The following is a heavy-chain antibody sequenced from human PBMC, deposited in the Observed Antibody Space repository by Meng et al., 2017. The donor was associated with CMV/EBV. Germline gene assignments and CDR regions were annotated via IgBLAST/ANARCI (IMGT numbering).Heavy chain of an antibody. V-gene: IGHV1-18*01. J-gene: IGHJ6*02. D-gene: IGHD3-3*01. Sequence: ASVKVSCKASGYTFTSYGISWVRQAPGQGLEWMGWISAYNGNTNYAQKPQGRVTMTTDTSTSTAYMELRSLRSDDTAVYYCAREGQLEWFRISSYGMDVWGQGTTVTVSS. CDR1: GYTFTSYG. CDR3: AREGQLEWFRISSYGMDV. CDR2: ISAYNGNT.